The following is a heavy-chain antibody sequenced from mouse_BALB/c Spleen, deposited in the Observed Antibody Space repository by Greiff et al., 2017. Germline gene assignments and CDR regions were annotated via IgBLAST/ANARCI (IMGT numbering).Heavy chain of an antibody. CDR1: GYSITSGYY. CDR2: ISYDGSN. V-gene: IGHV3-6*02. D-gene: IGHD1-1*02. Sequence: EVQRVESGPGLVKPSQSLSLTCSVTGYSITSGYYWNWIRQFPGNKLEWMGYISYDGSNNYNPSLKNRISITRDTSKNQFFLKLNSVTTEDTATYYCAREGGKVSYWGQGTLVTVSA. J-gene: IGHJ3*01. CDR3: AREGGKVSY.